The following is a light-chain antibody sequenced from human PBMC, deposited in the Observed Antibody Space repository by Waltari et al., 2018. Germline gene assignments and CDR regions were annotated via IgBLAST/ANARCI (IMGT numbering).Light chain of an antibody. V-gene: IGKV6-21*01. CDR1: HNIGGR. CDR3: HHSSSLPYS. CDR2: YSS. Sequence: ELVLTQSHDFQSVTPKERVTITCRASHNIGGRLHWYQQKPGQSHKILIMYSSQSFSGVPSRFSGSGSGTEFSLTIDSLAAEDAATYYCHHSSSLPYSFGQETKLEI. J-gene: IGKJ2*01.